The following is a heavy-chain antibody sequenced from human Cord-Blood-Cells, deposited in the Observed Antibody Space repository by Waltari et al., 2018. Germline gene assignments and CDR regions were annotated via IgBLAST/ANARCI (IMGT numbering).Heavy chain of an antibody. J-gene: IGHJ5*02. Sequence: QVQLQQWGAGLLKPSETLSLTCAVYGGSFSGYYWSWIRQPPGKGLEWIGEINHSGRTSYNPSLKSRVTIAVDTSKNQFSLRLSSVTAADTAVYYCARREANWGGEGNWFDPWGQGTLVTVSS. V-gene: IGHV4-34*01. D-gene: IGHD7-27*01. CDR1: GGSFSGYY. CDR3: ARREANWGGEGNWFDP. CDR2: INHSGRT.